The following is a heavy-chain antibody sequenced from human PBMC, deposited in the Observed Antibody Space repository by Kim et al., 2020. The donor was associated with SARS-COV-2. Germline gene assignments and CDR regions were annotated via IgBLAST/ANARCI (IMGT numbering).Heavy chain of an antibody. CDR2: INSDGSST. J-gene: IGHJ4*02. CDR1: GFTFSSYW. V-gene: IGHV3-74*01. D-gene: IGHD6-19*01. Sequence: GGSLRLSFAASGFTFSSYWMHWVRQAPGKGLVWVSRINSDGSSTSYADSVKGRFTISRDNAKNTLYLQMNSLRAEDTAVYYCARGGWYDHLPGYWGQGTLVTVSS. CDR3: ARGGWYDHLPGY.